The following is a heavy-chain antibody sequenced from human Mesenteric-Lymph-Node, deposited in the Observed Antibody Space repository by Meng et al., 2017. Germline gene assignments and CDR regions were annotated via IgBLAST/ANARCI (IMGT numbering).Heavy chain of an antibody. CDR1: GFTFSSYA. D-gene: IGHD6-13*01. J-gene: IGHJ3*02. CDR2: ISYDGSNK. Sequence: GESLKISCAASGFTFSSYAMHWVRQAPGKGLEWVAVISYDGSNKYYADSVKGRFTISRDNAKNSLYLQMNSLKTEDTAVYYCTTDRNWQQGAFDIWGQGTMVTVSS. V-gene: IGHV3-30*07. CDR3: TTDRNWQQGAFDI.